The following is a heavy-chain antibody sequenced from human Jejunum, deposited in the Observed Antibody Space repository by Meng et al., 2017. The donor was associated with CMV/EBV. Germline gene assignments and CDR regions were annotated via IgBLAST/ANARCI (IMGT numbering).Heavy chain of an antibody. V-gene: IGHV3-74*01. CDR2: IDYDGSSA. CDR3: ARVATLSTIPWFDP. Sequence: GFTFRDYWMHWVRQAPGKGLVWVSRIDYDGSSATYADSVKGRFTISRDNAKNTLYLQMNSLRAEDTAVYYCARVATLSTIPWFDPWGQGTLVTVSS. CDR1: GFTFRDYW. D-gene: IGHD3-3*01. J-gene: IGHJ5*02.